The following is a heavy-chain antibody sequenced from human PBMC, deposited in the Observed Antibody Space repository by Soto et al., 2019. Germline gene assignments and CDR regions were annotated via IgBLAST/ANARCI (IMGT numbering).Heavy chain of an antibody. CDR2: IYHSGST. V-gene: IGHV4-59*01. Sequence: GSLRPSCAASGFTFSFDWMSWFREAPLKGLEWIAYIYHSGSTNYNPSLKSRVSISVDLSKNQFSLRLDSVTAADTAVYYCARDRSDDLKSFDAFDIWGPGTMVTVS. CDR1: GFTFSFDW. CDR3: ARDRSDDLKSFDAFDI. J-gene: IGHJ3*02.